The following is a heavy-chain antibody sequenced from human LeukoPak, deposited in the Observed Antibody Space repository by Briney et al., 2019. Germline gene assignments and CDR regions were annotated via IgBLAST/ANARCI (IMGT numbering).Heavy chain of an antibody. CDR1: GFTFSSYG. CDR2: MSYDGSNK. J-gene: IGHJ6*02. V-gene: IGHV3-30*18. CDR3: AKDRIVATTHALDV. Sequence: PGRSLRLSCAASGFTFSSYGMHWVRQAPGKGLEWVAVMSYDGSNKYYADSVKGRFTISRDNSKNTLSLQMNSLRAEDTAVYYCAKDRIVATTHALDVWGQGTTVTVSS. D-gene: IGHD5-12*01.